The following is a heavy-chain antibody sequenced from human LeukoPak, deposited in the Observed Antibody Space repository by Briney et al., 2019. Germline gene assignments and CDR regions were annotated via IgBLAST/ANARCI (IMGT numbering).Heavy chain of an antibody. Sequence: SETLSLTCTVSGGSISSSSYYWSWIRQPPGKGLEWIGYIYYSGSTNYNPSLKSRVTISVDTSKNQFSLKLSSVTAADTAVYYCARDTYYYDSSGYYRFDYWGQGTLVTVSS. V-gene: IGHV4-61*01. D-gene: IGHD3-22*01. CDR2: IYYSGST. CDR3: ARDTYYYDSSGYYRFDY. CDR1: GGSISSSSYY. J-gene: IGHJ4*02.